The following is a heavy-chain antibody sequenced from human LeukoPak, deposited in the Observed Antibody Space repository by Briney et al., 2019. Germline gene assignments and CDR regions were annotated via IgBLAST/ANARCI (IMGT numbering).Heavy chain of an antibody. CDR1: GGSISNYY. V-gene: IGHV4-59*01. CDR3: ARGGAVDPLLLDY. CDR2: IYYSGST. J-gene: IGHJ4*02. D-gene: IGHD6-19*01. Sequence: SETLSLTCTVSGGSISNYYWSWIRQPPGKGLEWIGYIYYSGSTNYNPSLKSRVTISVDTSKNQFSLKLSSVTAADTAVYYCARGGAVDPLLLDYWGQGTLVTVSS.